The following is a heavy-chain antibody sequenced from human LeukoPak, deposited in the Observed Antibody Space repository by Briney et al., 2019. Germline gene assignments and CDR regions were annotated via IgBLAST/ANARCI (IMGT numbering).Heavy chain of an antibody. CDR2: ISGSGGST. Sequence: GGSLRLSCAASGFTFSSYAMSWVRQAPGKGLEWGSAISGSGGSTYYADSVKGRFTISRDNSKSTLYLQMNSLRAEDTAVYYCAKAESISVSTFDPWGQGTLVTVSS. J-gene: IGHJ5*02. V-gene: IGHV3-23*01. CDR3: AKAESISVSTFDP. CDR1: GFTFSSYA.